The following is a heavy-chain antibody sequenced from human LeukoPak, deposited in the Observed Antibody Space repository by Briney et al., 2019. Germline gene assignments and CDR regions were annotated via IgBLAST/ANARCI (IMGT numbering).Heavy chain of an antibody. CDR2: IYTSGST. J-gene: IGHJ6*03. CDR1: GGSISSYY. V-gene: IGHV4-4*07. D-gene: IGHD3-3*01. CDR3: ARTIWSGYYAYYYYYMDV. Sequence: SGTLSLTCTVSGGSISSYYWSWIRQPAGKGLEWIGRIYTSGSTNHNPSLKSRVTMSVDTSKNQFSLKLSSVTAADTAVYYCARTIWSGYYAYYYYYMDVWGKGTTVTVSS.